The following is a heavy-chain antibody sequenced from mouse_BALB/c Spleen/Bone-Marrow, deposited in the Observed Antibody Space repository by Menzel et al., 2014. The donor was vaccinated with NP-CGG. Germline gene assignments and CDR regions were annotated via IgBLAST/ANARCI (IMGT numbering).Heavy chain of an antibody. V-gene: IGHV10-1*02. D-gene: IGHD2-3*01. CDR3: GKSDGYFFDY. CDR1: GFTFNTYA. Sequence: EVMLVESGGGLVQPKGSLKLSCAASGFTFNTYAMNWVRQAPGKGLEWVARIRSKSNNYATYYTDSVKDRFTISRDDSQSKLFLQRNNLKTEDTAMYYWGKSDGYFFDYWGQGTSLTVSS. CDR2: IRSKSNNYAT. J-gene: IGHJ2*03.